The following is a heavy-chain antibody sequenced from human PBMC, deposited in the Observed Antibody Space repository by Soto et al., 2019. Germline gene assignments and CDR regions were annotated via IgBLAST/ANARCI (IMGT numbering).Heavy chain of an antibody. CDR3: AREASGSSWTVSGMDV. V-gene: IGHV1-46*01. D-gene: IGHD6-13*01. Sequence: GASVKVACEASGYTVTSDYMHWVRQAPGQGLEWMGIINPSGGSTSYAQKFQGRVTMTRDTSTSTVYMELSSLRSEDTAVYYCAREASGSSWTVSGMDVWGQGTTVTVSS. CDR2: INPSGGST. CDR1: GYTVTSDY. J-gene: IGHJ6*02.